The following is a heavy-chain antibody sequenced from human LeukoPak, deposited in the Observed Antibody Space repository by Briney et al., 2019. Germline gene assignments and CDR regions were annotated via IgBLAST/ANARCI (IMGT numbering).Heavy chain of an antibody. J-gene: IGHJ5*02. V-gene: IGHV5-51*01. D-gene: IGHD5-18*01. CDR1: GYSFTNYW. Sequence: GESLKISCKGSGYSFTNYWIGWVRQMPGKGPEWIGIICPGDSDTRYSPSFQGQVTISADKSISTAYLQWSSLKASDTAMYYCARHLRLWQNWFDPWGQGTLVTVSS. CDR2: ICPGDSDT. CDR3: ARHLRLWQNWFDP.